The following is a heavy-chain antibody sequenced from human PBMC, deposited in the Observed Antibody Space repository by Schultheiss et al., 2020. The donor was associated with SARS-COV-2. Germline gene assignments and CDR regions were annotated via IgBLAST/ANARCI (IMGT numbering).Heavy chain of an antibody. J-gene: IGHJ3*02. CDR2: IYYSGST. V-gene: IGHV4-59*12. CDR1: GGSISSYY. D-gene: IGHD3-22*01. Sequence: SETLSLTCTVSGGSISSYYWSWIRQPPGKGLEWIGYIYYSGSTNYNPSLKSRVTISVDTSKNQFSLKLTSVTAADTAVYYCAREPYYYDSSGYYYSPVGGAFDIWGQGTMVTVSS. CDR3: AREPYYYDSSGYYYSPVGGAFDI.